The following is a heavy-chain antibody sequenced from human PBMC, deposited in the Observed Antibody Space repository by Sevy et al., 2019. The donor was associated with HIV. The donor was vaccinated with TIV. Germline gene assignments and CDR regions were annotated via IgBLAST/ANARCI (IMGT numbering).Heavy chain of an antibody. CDR2: ISAGGGRT. D-gene: IGHD2-8*02. Sequence: GGSLRLSCAASGITFSSYAMSWVRQAPGKGLEWVSGISAGGGRTYHADSVKGRFTMSGDKSKNTLYLQMNSLTAEDTAVYYCAKRRVQSGLSGGGANYGMDVCGRGTTVTVSS. CDR3: AKRRVQSGLSGGGANYGMDV. J-gene: IGHJ6*02. CDR1: GITFSSYA. V-gene: IGHV3-23*01.